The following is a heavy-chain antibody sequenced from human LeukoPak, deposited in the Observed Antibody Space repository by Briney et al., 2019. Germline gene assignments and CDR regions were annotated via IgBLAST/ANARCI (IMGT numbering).Heavy chain of an antibody. Sequence: SETLSLTCTVSGGSISSSSYYWGWIRHPPGKGLEWIGSIYYSGSTYYNPSLKSRVTISVDTSKNQFSLKLSSVTAADTAVYYCARVQDSYCSGGSCTRAFNIWGQGTIVTVSS. J-gene: IGHJ3*02. CDR1: GGSISSSSYY. D-gene: IGHD2-15*01. CDR2: IYYSGST. V-gene: IGHV4-39*07. CDR3: ARVQDSYCSGGSCTRAFNI.